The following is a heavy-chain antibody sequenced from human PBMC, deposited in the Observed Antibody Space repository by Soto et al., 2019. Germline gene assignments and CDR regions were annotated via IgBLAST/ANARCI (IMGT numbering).Heavy chain of an antibody. J-gene: IGHJ4*02. CDR3: ATEKYGAGRVGVFY. Sequence: QVPLVQSGAEVKKPGSSVKVSCEASGGTSTIYTITWVRQAPGQGLAWMGRIVPMLGITNYARNFLGRVTFTADTSTGTAYMELSSLRFEDTAMYYCATEKYGAGRVGVFYWGQGTQVTVSS. D-gene: IGHD1-26*01. V-gene: IGHV1-69*08. CDR1: GGTSTIYT. CDR2: IVPMLGIT.